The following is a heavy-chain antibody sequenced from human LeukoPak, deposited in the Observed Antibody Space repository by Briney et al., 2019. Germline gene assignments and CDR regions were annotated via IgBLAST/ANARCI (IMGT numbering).Heavy chain of an antibody. D-gene: IGHD1-26*01. J-gene: IGHJ4*02. CDR2: ISGSGGST. Sequence: GGSLRLSCAASGFTFSSYAMSWVRQAPGKGLEWVSAISGSGGSTYYADSVKGRFTISRDNSKNTLYLQMNSLRAEDTAVYYCAKVWGIVGALRSPVDYWGQGTLDTVSS. CDR1: GFTFSSYA. V-gene: IGHV3-23*01. CDR3: AKVWGIVGALRSPVDY.